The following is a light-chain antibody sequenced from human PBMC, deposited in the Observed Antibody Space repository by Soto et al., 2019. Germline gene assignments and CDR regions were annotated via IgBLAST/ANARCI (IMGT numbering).Light chain of an antibody. CDR2: EVS. V-gene: IGLV2-14*01. J-gene: IGLJ1*01. CDR3: NSYATGNTRV. CDR1: SSDIGDYDY. Sequence: QSVLTQPASVSGSPGQSITISCTGSSSDIGDYDYVSWYQQHPGKAPKVLISEVSNRPSGVSNRFSGSKSGNTASLTISGLQAEDEADYYCNSYATGNTRVFGPGTKVTVL.